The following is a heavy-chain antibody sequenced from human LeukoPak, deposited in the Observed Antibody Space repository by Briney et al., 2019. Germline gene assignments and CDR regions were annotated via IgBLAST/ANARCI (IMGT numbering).Heavy chain of an antibody. CDR3: ARERIAVADSFDY. V-gene: IGHV3-48*01. J-gene: IGHJ4*02. Sequence: PGGSLRLSCAASGFTFSSYSMTWVRQAPGKGLEWVSYISSSSSSTIYYADSVKGRFTISRDNAKNSLHLQMNSLRAEDTAVYYCARERIAVADSFDYWGQGTLVTVSS. D-gene: IGHD6-19*01. CDR1: GFTFSSYS. CDR2: ISSSSSSTI.